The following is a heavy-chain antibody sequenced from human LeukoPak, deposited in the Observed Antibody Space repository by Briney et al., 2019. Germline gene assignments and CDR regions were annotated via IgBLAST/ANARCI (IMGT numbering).Heavy chain of an antibody. CDR1: GGSISSGSYY. J-gene: IGHJ4*02. Sequence: TLSLNCTVHGGSISSGSYYWRWIRQPAGRGLEWIGRIYTSGSTNYNPSRKSRVTISVDTSKNQVSLKLSSVTAADTAVYYCARGVGAFYFDYWGQGTLVTVSS. CDR3: ARGVGAFYFDY. D-gene: IGHD1-26*01. V-gene: IGHV4-61*02. CDR2: IYTSGST.